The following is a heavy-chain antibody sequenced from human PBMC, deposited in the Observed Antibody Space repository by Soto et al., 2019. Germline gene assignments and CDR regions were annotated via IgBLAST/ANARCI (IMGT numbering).Heavy chain of an antibody. J-gene: IGHJ5*02. CDR2: IIPIFGTA. Sequence: SVKVSCKASGGTFSSYAISWVRQAPGQGLEWMGGIIPIFGTANYAQKFQGRVTITADESTSTAYMELSSLRSEDTAVYYCARGYCSGGSCYANWFDPWGQGTLVTVSS. CDR1: GGTFSSYA. V-gene: IGHV1-69*13. D-gene: IGHD2-15*01. CDR3: ARGYCSGGSCYANWFDP.